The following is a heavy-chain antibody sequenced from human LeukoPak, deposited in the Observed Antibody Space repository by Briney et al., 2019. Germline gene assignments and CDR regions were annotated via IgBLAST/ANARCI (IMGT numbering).Heavy chain of an antibody. D-gene: IGHD6-13*01. CDR3: AKGRTGYIPDY. V-gene: IGHV3-23*01. J-gene: IGHJ4*01. CDR1: GFTFSRYT. CDR2: ISGSGGTT. Sequence: PGGSLRLSCAASGFTFSRYTMTWVRQAPGKGLEWVSVISGSGGTTNYADSVKGRFTISRDNSKNMLYLQMNSLRAEDTAVYYCAKGRTGYIPDYWGHGTPVTVSS.